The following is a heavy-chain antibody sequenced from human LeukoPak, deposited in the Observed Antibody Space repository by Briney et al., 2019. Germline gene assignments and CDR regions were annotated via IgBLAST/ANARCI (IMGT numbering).Heavy chain of an antibody. CDR3: ARSSYIPKFLYYFDH. CDR1: GGFISGYY. Sequence: SETLSLTCTVSGGFISGYYWSWLRLPAGKWLEWVGYIYSSGSTKYNPSLKSRVTMSVDTSKNQVSLKLSSVTAADTAIYYCARSSYIPKFLYYFDHSGQGSLVTVSS. J-gene: IGHJ4*02. CDR2: IYSSGST. V-gene: IGHV4-4*07. D-gene: IGHD2-21*01.